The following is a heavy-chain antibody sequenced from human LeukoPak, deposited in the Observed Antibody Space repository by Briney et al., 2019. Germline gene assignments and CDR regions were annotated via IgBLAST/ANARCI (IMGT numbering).Heavy chain of an antibody. CDR1: GFTFSSFA. V-gene: IGHV3-30*04. CDR3: ATYRQVLLPFES. D-gene: IGHD2-8*02. Sequence: SLTLSCAAYGFTFSSFAMQWDRPAQGEGRGWVALTSYGGSNKYYADSETGRFTISRDNYKNTLYLQMNGLRAEDTTIYYCATYRQVLLPFESWGQETLVTVSS. J-gene: IGHJ4*02. CDR2: TSYGGSNK.